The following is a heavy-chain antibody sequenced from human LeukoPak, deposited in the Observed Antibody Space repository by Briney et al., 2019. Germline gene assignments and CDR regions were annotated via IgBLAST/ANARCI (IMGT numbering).Heavy chain of an antibody. CDR3: ASRAA. CDR2: INHSGST. D-gene: IGHD6-13*01. CDR1: GFTFSSYW. J-gene: IGHJ4*02. V-gene: IGHV4-34*01. Sequence: PGGSLRLSCAASGFTFSSYWMSWVRQAPGKGLEWIGEINHSGSTNYNPSLKSRVTISVDTSKNQFSLKLSSVTAADTAVYYCASRAAWGQGTLVTVSS.